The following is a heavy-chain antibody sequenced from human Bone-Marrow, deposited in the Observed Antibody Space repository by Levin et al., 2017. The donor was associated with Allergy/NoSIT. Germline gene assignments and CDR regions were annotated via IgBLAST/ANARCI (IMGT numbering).Heavy chain of an antibody. D-gene: IGHD6-13*01. J-gene: IGHJ4*02. Sequence: GESLKISCVASGFTFSSYAMSWVRLAPGKGLEWVSLIGTSARTIYYTDSVKGRFTISRDNSKNTLYLQMNSLRAEDTALYYCATATTSWYDYWGQGTLVTVSS. CDR1: GFTFSSYA. CDR2: IGTSARTI. V-gene: IGHV3-23*01. CDR3: ATATTSWYDY.